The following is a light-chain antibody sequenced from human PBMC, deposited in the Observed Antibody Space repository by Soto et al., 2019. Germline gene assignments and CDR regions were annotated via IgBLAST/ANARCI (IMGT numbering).Light chain of an antibody. J-gene: IGKJ2*01. CDR3: QQYNNLPPDT. Sequence: DIQMTQSPSSLSASVGDTVTITCRASQGINNYLAWFQQRPGKAPRSLIYAASSLQSGVPSKFSGSGSGTEFTLTITSLQPEDFAVYFCQQYNNLPPDTFGQGTKLEIK. CDR2: AAS. V-gene: IGKV1-16*02. CDR1: QGINNY.